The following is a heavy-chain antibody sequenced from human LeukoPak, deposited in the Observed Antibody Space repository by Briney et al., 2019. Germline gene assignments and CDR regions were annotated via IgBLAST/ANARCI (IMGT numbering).Heavy chain of an antibody. CDR2: IYYSGST. CDR1: GGSISSYY. D-gene: IGHD4-23*01. V-gene: IGHV4-59*01. J-gene: IGHJ5*02. CDR3: ARGVATVVSNWFDP. Sequence: SETLSLTCTVSGGSISSYYWSWIRQPPGKGLEWIGYIYYSGSTNYNPSLKSRVTISVDTSKNQFSLKLSSVTAADTAVYYCARGVATVVSNWFDPWGQGTLVTVSS.